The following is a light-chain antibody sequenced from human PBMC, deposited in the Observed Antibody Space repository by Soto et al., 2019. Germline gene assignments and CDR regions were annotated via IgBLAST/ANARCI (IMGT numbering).Light chain of an antibody. Sequence: QSVLTQPPSVSGAPGQRVTISCTGSSSNIGAGYDVHWYQQLPGTAPKLVIYGNRNRPSGVPDRFSGSKSGTSASLAITGLQAKDEADYYCQSYDSSLSGSKVVFGGGTKLTVL. CDR2: GNR. CDR3: QSYDSSLSGSKVV. V-gene: IGLV1-40*01. J-gene: IGLJ2*01. CDR1: SSNIGAGYD.